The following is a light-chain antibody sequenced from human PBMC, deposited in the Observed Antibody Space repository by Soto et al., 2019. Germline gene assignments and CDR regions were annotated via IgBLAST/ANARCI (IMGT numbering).Light chain of an antibody. CDR3: QQRSNWPLT. Sequence: IVFTQSPATLSLSPGKRGTLACRASQSLSSSYLAWYQQKPGGAPRLLIYDASNRDTGIPARFSGSGSGTDFPLTISRLEPEDFEVYYCQQRSNWPLTFGGGTKVDI. CDR1: QSLSSSY. CDR2: DAS. V-gene: IGKV3D-20*02. J-gene: IGKJ4*01.